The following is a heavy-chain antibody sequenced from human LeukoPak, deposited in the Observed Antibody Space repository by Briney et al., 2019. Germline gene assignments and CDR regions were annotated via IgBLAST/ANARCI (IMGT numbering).Heavy chain of an antibody. Sequence: GGSLRLSCAASGFTFSSYWMSWVRQAPGKGLEWVANIKQDGSEKYYVDSVKGRFTISRDNAKNSLYLQMNSLRAEDTAVHYCAREDGEQLLWFGELSGGNDYWGQGTLVTVSS. J-gene: IGHJ4*02. D-gene: IGHD3-10*01. CDR2: IKQDGSEK. V-gene: IGHV3-7*01. CDR1: GFTFSSYW. CDR3: AREDGEQLLWFGELSGGNDY.